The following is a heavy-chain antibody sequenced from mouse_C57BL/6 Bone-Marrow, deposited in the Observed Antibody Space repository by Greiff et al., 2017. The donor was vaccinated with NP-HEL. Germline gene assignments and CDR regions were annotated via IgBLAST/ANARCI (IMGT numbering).Heavy chain of an antibody. J-gene: IGHJ2*01. D-gene: IGHD2-1*01. Sequence: QVQLQQSGAELVRPGTSVKVSCKASGYAFTNYLIEWVKQRPGQGLEWIGVINPGSGGTNYNEKFKGKATLTADKSSSTAYMQLSSLTSEDSAVYCCARWEASTMANWGQGTTLTVSS. CDR1: GYAFTNYL. V-gene: IGHV1-54*01. CDR2: INPGSGGT. CDR3: ARWEASTMAN.